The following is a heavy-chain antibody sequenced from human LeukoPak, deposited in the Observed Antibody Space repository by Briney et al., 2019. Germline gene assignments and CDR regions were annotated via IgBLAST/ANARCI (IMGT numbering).Heavy chain of an antibody. D-gene: IGHD5-24*01. Sequence: GASVKVSCKASGYTFTGYYMHWVRQAPGQGLEWMGIINPSGGSTSYAQKFQGRVTMTRDTSTSTVYMELSSLRSEDTAVYYCARLRGPNYYYYYMDVWGKGTTVTISS. J-gene: IGHJ6*03. CDR2: INPSGGST. CDR1: GYTFTGYY. CDR3: ARLRGPNYYYYYMDV. V-gene: IGHV1-46*01.